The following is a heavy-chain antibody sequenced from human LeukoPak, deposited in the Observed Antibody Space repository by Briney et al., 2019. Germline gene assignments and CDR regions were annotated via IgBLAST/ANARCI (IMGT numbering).Heavy chain of an antibody. CDR2: INHSGST. CDR3: AREEMATIYYFDY. CDR1: GGSFSGYF. D-gene: IGHD5-24*01. J-gene: IGHJ4*02. V-gene: IGHV4-34*01. Sequence: SETLSLTCAVYGGSFSGYFWSWIRQPPGKGLEWIGEINHSGSTNYNPSLKSRVTISVDTSKNQFSLKLSSVTAADTAVYYCAREEMATIYYFDYWGQGTLVTVSS.